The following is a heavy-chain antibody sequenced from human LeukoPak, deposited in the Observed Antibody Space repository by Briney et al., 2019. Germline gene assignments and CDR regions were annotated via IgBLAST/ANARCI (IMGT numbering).Heavy chain of an antibody. CDR3: ARTIYYYESTSYFSDAFDV. CDR2: ISPTSAYI. CDR1: GFTLSGHS. D-gene: IGHD3-22*01. V-gene: IGHV3-21*01. J-gene: IGHJ3*01. Sequence: GGSLRLSCAATGFTLSGHSMNWVRQAPGKGLDWVSSISPTSAYIYYQDSVKGRFTISRDDAKNSLYLEMDSLRAEDTAVYYCARTIYYYESTSYFSDAFDVWGQGTMVTVSS.